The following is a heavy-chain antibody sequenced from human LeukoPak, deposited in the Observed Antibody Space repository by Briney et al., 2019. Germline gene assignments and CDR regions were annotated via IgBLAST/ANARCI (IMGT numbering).Heavy chain of an antibody. V-gene: IGHV4-59*12. J-gene: IGHJ4*02. CDR3: ARDRGGYTYSHDY. Sequence: SETLSLTCTVSGGSISSYYWSWIRQPPGKGLEWIGYIYYSGSTNYNPSLKSRVTISVDTSKNQFSLKLNFVTAADTAVYYCARDRGGYTYSHDYWGQGTLVTVSS. CDR2: IYYSGST. D-gene: IGHD5-18*01. CDR1: GGSISSYY.